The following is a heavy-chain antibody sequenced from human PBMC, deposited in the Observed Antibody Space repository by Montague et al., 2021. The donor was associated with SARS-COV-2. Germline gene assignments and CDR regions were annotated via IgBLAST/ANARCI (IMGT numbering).Heavy chain of an antibody. CDR2: IYYSGST. Sequence: TLSLTCTVSGGSISSGGYYWSWIRQHPGKGLEWIGYIYYSGSTYYNPSLKSRVTISVDTSKNQFSLKLSSVTAADTAVYYCASTYGGNLGYYYYYMDVWGKGTTVIVSS. CDR3: ASTYGGNLGYYYYYMDV. D-gene: IGHD4-23*01. CDR1: GGSISSGGYY. V-gene: IGHV4-31*03. J-gene: IGHJ6*03.